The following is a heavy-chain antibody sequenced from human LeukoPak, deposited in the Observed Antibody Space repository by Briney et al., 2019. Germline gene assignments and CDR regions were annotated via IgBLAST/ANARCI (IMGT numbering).Heavy chain of an antibody. CDR3: ARESAERWLVPQVYYYYYYMDV. D-gene: IGHD6-19*01. CDR1: GFTFSSYW. V-gene: IGHV3-7*01. CDR2: IKQDGSEK. Sequence: GGSLRLSCAASGFTFSSYWMSWVRQAPGKGLEWVANIKQDGSEKYYVDSVKGRFTISRDNAKNSLYLQMNSLRAEDTAVYYCARESAERWLVPQVYYYYYYMDVWGKGTTVTVSS. J-gene: IGHJ6*03.